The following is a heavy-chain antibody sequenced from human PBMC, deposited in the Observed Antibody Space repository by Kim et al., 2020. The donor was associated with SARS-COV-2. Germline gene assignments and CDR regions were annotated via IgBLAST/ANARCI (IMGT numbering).Heavy chain of an antibody. D-gene: IGHD3-9*01. CDR3: ARDYDILTGYYVPPLGYYYYGMDV. Sequence: GGSLRLSCAASGFTFSSYAMHWVRQAPGKGLEWVAVISYDGSNKYYADSVKGRFTISRDNSKNTLYLQMNSLRAEDTAVYYCARDYDILTGYYVPPLGYYYYGMDVWGQGTTVTVSS. V-gene: IGHV3-30*04. J-gene: IGHJ6*02. CDR2: ISYDGSNK. CDR1: GFTFSSYA.